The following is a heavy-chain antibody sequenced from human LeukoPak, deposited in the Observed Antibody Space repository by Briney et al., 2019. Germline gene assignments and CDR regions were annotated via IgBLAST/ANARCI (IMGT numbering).Heavy chain of an antibody. V-gene: IGHV1-24*01. Sequence: ASVKVSCKVSGYTLTELSMHWVRQAPGKGLECMGGFDPEDGETIYAQKFQGRVTMTEDTSTDTAYMELSSLRSEDTAVYYCATDALYYYDSSGYRYWGQGTLVTVSS. CDR1: GYTLTELS. J-gene: IGHJ4*02. D-gene: IGHD3-22*01. CDR2: FDPEDGET. CDR3: ATDALYYYDSSGYRY.